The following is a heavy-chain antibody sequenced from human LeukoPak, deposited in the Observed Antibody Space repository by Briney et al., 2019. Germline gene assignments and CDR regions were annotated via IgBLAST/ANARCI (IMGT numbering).Heavy chain of an antibody. CDR3: ARVLSIVVVPGATFWFDP. Sequence: SETLSLTCAVYGGSFSGCYWSWIRQPPGKGLEWIGDFNHSGSTNYNPSLKSRVTISVDTSKNQFSLKLSSVTAADTAVYHCARVLSIVVVPGATFWFDPWGQGTLVTVSS. V-gene: IGHV4-34*01. J-gene: IGHJ5*02. D-gene: IGHD2-2*01. CDR2: FNHSGST. CDR1: GGSFSGCY.